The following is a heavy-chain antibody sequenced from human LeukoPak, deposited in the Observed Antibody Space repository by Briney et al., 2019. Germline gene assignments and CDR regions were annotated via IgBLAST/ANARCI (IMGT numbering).Heavy chain of an antibody. J-gene: IGHJ3*02. V-gene: IGHV1-2*02. CDR2: INPNSRGT. CDR1: GYTFTGYF. D-gene: IGHD2-21*02. Sequence: GASVKVSFKAAGYTFTGYFIHWVRQAPGQGLEWMGWINPNSRGTNYAHTFQGRVTITWDASISTPYMQLSRQRADDRAVYYCARAKGDCGGDCYSRAFDIWGQGTMVTVSS. CDR3: ARAKGDCGGDCYSRAFDI.